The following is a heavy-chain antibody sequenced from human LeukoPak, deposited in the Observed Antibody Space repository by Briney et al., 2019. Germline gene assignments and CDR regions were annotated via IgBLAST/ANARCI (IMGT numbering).Heavy chain of an antibody. CDR3: AREDDSGYDVFDY. CDR1: GFTFSDYY. Sequence: PGGSLRLSCAASGFTFSDYYMSWIRQAPGKGLEWVSYISSSGSTIYYADSVKGRFTISRDNAKNSLYLQMNSLRAEDTAVYYCAREDDSGYDVFDYWGQGTLVTVSS. D-gene: IGHD5-12*01. V-gene: IGHV3-11*01. CDR2: ISSSGSTI. J-gene: IGHJ4*02.